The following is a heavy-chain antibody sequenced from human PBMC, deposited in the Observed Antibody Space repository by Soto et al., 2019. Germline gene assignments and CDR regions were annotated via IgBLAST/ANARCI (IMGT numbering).Heavy chain of an antibody. Sequence: LRLSCAASGFTFSSYAMSWVRQAPGKGLEWVSAISGSGGSTYYADSVKGRLTISRDNSKNTLYLQMNSLRAEDTAVYYCAKYLGLVLRNAFDIWGQGTMVTVSS. D-gene: IGHD2-8*01. J-gene: IGHJ3*02. V-gene: IGHV3-23*01. CDR2: ISGSGGST. CDR1: GFTFSSYA. CDR3: AKYLGLVLRNAFDI.